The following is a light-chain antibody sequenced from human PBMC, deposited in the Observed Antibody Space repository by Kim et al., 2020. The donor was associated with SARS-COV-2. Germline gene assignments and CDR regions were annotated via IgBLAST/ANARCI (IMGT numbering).Light chain of an antibody. J-gene: IGKJ1*01. V-gene: IGKV1-5*03. CDR2: RAT. CDR1: QNIGDW. Sequence: SASIGDRVTITCRASQNIGDWLAWYQQKPGSAPRLLIFRATSLVSGVPLRFSGSGSGTEFTLTISSLQPDDFATYYCQRNNNYWTFGQGTKVDIK. CDR3: QRNNNYWT.